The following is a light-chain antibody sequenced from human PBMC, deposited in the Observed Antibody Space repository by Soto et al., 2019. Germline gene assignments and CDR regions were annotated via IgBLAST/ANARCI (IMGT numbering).Light chain of an antibody. CDR1: QSISSW. CDR3: SQYNSYYMRT. V-gene: IGKV1-5*01. J-gene: IGKJ1*01. Sequence: TQSAATLSSSIGDGVTITCRASQSISSWLAWYQQKPGKAPKLLIYDASSLESGVPSRFSGSGSGTEFTLTISSLQPDDVATHYCSQYNSYYMRTFGQVTKADI. CDR2: DAS.